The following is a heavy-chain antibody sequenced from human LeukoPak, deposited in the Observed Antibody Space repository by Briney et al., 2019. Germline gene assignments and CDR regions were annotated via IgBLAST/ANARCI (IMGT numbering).Heavy chain of an antibody. CDR1: GFTFYNYA. CDR2: ISSSGGST. CDR3: AKSSLLEWLSRQSWFDP. V-gene: IGHV3-23*01. D-gene: IGHD3-3*01. J-gene: IGHJ5*02. Sequence: AGGSLRLSCAASGFTFYNYAMSWVRQAPGKGPEWVSSISSSGGSTYYADSVKGRFTISRDNSKNTLYLQMNSLRAEDTAVFYCAKSSLLEWLSRQSWFDPWGQGTLVTVSS.